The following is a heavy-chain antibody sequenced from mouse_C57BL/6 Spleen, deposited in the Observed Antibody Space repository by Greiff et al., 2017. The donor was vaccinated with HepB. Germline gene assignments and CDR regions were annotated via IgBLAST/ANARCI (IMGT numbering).Heavy chain of an antibody. CDR2: ISGGGGNT. J-gene: IGHJ2*01. CDR1: GFTFSSYT. D-gene: IGHD1-1*01. V-gene: IGHV5-9*01. CDR3: ARDLLLRSYFDY. Sequence: EVMLVESGGGLVKPGGSLKLSCAASGFTFSSYTMSWVRQTPEKRLEWVATISGGGGNTYYPDSVKGRFTISRDNAKNTLYLQMSRLRSEDTALYYCARDLLLRSYFDYWGQGTTLTVSS.